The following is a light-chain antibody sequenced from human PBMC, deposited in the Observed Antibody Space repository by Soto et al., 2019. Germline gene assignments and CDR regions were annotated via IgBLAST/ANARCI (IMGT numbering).Light chain of an antibody. J-gene: IGKJ2*01. CDR3: QQTYTVPYT. CDR1: QSIERY. V-gene: IGKV1-39*01. CDR2: ATS. Sequence: DIQMTQSPSSLSASVGDRVTITCRASQSIERYLNWYQQKSGKAPKFLMYATSHLQRGVPSRFSGSGSGTEFTLTISGLQPEDFGSYYWQQTYTVPYTFGQGTKLEIE.